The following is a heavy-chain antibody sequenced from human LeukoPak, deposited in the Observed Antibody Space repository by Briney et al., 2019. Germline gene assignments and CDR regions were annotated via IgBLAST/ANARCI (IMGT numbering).Heavy chain of an antibody. CDR1: GYTFTSYG. V-gene: IGHV1-18*01. Sequence: ASVKVSCKASGYTFTSYGISWVRQAPGQGLEWMGWISAYNGNTNYAQKLQGRVTMTTDTCKSTAYMELRSLRSDDPAVYYCASSDDTAACWFDPWGQGTLVTVSS. CDR3: ASSDDTAACWFDP. J-gene: IGHJ5*02. D-gene: IGHD5-18*01. CDR2: ISAYNGNT.